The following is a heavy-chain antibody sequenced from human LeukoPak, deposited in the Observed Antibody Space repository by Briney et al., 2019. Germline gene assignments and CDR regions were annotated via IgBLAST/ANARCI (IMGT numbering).Heavy chain of an antibody. CDR1: GFTFSSYA. CDR3: AKMYGSGSWFSSWFDP. V-gene: IGHV3-23*01. D-gene: IGHD3-10*01. Sequence: PGGSVRLSCAASGFTFSSYAMSWVRQAPGKGLEWVSAISGSGGSTYYADSVKGRFTISRDNSKNTLYLQMNSLRAEDTAVYYCAKMYGSGSWFSSWFDPWGQGTLVTVSS. CDR2: ISGSGGST. J-gene: IGHJ5*02.